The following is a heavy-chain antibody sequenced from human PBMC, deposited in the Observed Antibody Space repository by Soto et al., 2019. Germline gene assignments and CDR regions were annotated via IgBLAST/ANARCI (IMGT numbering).Heavy chain of an antibody. V-gene: IGHV1-69*01. CDR2: IIPIFGTA. J-gene: IGHJ5*02. D-gene: IGHD6-25*01. Sequence: QVQLVQSGAEVKKPGSSVKVSCKASGGTCSSYATSWVRQAPGQGLEWMVGIIPIFGTANYAQKFQGRVTITADESTSTGYMDLSSLRSEDTSVDYCARGGGSPWGQGTLVTVSS. CDR1: GGTCSSYA. CDR3: ARGGGSP.